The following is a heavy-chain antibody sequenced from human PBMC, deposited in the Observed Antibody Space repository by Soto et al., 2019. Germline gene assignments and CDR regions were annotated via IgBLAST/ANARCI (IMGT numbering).Heavy chain of an antibody. CDR1: GFTFSSHA. CDR2: ISYDGSDK. D-gene: IGHD6-13*01. CDR3: ARGDIAAAGTWDAFDI. V-gene: IGHV3-30-3*01. J-gene: IGHJ3*02. Sequence: GGSLRLSCAASGFTFSSHAMHWVRQAPGKGLEWVAVISYDGSDKYYADSVKDRFTISRDKSKNTLYLQLNTLTPEDTAMYDCARGDIAAAGTWDAFDIWGQGTMVTVSS.